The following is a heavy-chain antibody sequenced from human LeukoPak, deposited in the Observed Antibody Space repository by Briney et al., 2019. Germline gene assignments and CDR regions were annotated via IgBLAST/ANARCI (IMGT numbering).Heavy chain of an antibody. CDR1: GFTFSSYD. CDR2: IGTAGDT. Sequence: GGSLRLSCAASGFTFSSYDMHWVRQATGKGLEWVSAIGTAGDTYYPGSVKGRFTISRENAKNSLYLQMNSLRAGDTAVYYCARQRKELTTGRRDAFDIWAQGTMVTVSS. CDR3: ARQRKELTTGRRDAFDI. D-gene: IGHD4-17*01. J-gene: IGHJ3*02. V-gene: IGHV3-13*01.